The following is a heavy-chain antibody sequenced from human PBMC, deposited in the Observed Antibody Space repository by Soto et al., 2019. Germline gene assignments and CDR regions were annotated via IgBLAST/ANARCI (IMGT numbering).Heavy chain of an antibody. D-gene: IGHD3-10*01. CDR3: ARYYGSGVFDY. J-gene: IGHJ4*02. V-gene: IGHV2-5*02. Sequence: QITLKESGPPPVKPTQTLTLTCTFSGFSLTTTGVGVGWIRQPPGKALEWLALIYWDDDKRYNSSLKTRLTITKDTPKNQVVLRMTNMGPVDTATYYCARYYGSGVFDYWGQGTLVTVSS. CDR2: IYWDDDK. CDR1: GFSLTTTGVG.